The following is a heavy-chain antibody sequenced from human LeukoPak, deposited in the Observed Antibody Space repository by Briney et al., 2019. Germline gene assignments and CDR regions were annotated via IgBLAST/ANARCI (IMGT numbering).Heavy chain of an antibody. CDR2: IGGSGGGT. J-gene: IGHJ4*02. V-gene: IGHV3-23*01. CDR1: GFTFSTYG. Sequence: GGSLRLSCAASGFTFSTYGMSWVRQAPGKGLEWVSAIGGSGGGTYYADSVKGRFTISRDNSKNSLYLQMNSLRAEDTAVYYCAKVTYGSGTYGAFDYWGQGTLVTVSS. CDR3: AKVTYGSGTYGAFDY. D-gene: IGHD3-10*01.